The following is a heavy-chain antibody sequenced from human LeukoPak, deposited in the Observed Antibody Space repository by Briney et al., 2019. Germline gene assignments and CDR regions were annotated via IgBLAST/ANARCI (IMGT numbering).Heavy chain of an antibody. CDR3: AKDKSLGLPTYFDY. J-gene: IGHJ4*02. CDR2: ISGSGVST. CDR1: GFTFSSYA. Sequence: GGSLRLSRAASGFTFSSYAMTWVRQTPGKGLEWVSGISGSGVSTYYADFVKGRFTISRDNSKNTLYLQMNSLRAEDTAVYFCAKDKSLGLPTYFDYWGQGTLVTVSS. V-gene: IGHV3-23*01. D-gene: IGHD7-27*01.